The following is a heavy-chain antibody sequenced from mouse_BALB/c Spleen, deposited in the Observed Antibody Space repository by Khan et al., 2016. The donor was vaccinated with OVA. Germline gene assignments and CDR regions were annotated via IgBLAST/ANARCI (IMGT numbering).Heavy chain of an antibody. CDR1: GYIFIDYN. D-gene: IGHD3-1*01. V-gene: IGHV1-77*01. CDR3: AREGGSWFPY. J-gene: IGHJ3*01. CDR2: ISPGSGNT. Sequence: VQLQQSGTELARPGASVKLSCKASGYIFIDYNINWVKQRTGQGLEWIGEISPGSGNTYYNEKFKGKATLTADKSSSTAYMQLSSLTSEDSAVYVWAREGGSWFPYWGQGTLVTVSA.